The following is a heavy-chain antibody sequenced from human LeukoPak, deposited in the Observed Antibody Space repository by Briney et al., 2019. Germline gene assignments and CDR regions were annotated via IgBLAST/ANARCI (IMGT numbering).Heavy chain of an antibody. CDR3: AKGSLLYYCDSSGLGGHFDY. Sequence: GGSLRLSCAASGFTFDDYAMHWVRQAPGKGLEWVSGISWNSGSIGYADSVKGRFTISRDNAKNSLYLQMNSLRAEDMALYYCAKGSLLYYCDSSGLGGHFDYWGQGTLVTVSS. D-gene: IGHD3-22*01. CDR1: GFTFDDYA. CDR2: ISWNSGSI. V-gene: IGHV3-9*03. J-gene: IGHJ4*02.